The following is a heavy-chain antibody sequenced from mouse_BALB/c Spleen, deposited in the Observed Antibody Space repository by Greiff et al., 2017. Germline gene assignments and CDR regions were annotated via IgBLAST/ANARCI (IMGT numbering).Heavy chain of an antibody. CDR1: GYTFTSYW. CDR2: IYPGDGDT. J-gene: IGHJ4*01. Sequence: VKLQESGAELARPGASVKLSCKASGYTFTSYWMQWVKQRPGQGLEWIGAIYPGDGDTRYTQKFKGKATLTADKSSSTAYMQLSSLASEDSAVYYCAREGGSYYYAMDYWGQGTSVTVSS. CDR3: AREGGSYYYAMDY. V-gene: IGHV1-87*01.